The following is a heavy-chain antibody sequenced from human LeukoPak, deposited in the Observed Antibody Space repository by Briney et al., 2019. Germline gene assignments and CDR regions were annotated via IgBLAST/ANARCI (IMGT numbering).Heavy chain of an antibody. V-gene: IGHV4-59*08. Sequence: SETLSLTCTVSGVSISNNYWNWIRQPPGKGLEWIGYIHYSGSTNDNPSLKSRVTISVDTSKNQFSLRLTSVTAADTAVYYCARGYYKFDYWGQGTLVTVSS. D-gene: IGHD2-21*01. CDR3: ARGYYKFDY. J-gene: IGHJ4*02. CDR1: GVSISNNY. CDR2: IHYSGST.